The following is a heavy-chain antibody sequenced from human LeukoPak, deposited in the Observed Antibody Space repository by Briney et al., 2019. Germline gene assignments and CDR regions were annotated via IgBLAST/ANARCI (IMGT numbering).Heavy chain of an antibody. Sequence: APVKVSCKASGYTFTGYYMHWVRQAPGQGLEWMGWINPNSGGTNYAQRFQGRVTMTRDTSIGTAYMELSRLRSDDTAVYYCARDGRFGGVVSYMDVWGKGTTVTVSS. CDR3: ARDGRFGGVVSYMDV. J-gene: IGHJ6*03. CDR2: INPNSGGT. CDR1: GYTFTGYY. V-gene: IGHV1-2*02. D-gene: IGHD3-10*01.